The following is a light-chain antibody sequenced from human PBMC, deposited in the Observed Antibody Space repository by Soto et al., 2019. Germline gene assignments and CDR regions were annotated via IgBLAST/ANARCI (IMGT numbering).Light chain of an antibody. CDR3: CSSTGRYPYV. CDR2: DVN. Sequence: SVLTQPRSVSGSPGQSVTISCTGTSSDVGGSSYVSWYQQHPDKAPKLMIYDVNERPSGVPDRFSGSKSGNTASLTISWLQAGDEADYYCCSSTGRYPYVFGGGTKVTVL. J-gene: IGLJ2*01. V-gene: IGLV2-11*01. CDR1: SSDVGGSSY.